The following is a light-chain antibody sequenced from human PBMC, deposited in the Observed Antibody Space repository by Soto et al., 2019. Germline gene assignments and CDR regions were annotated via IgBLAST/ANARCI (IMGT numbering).Light chain of an antibody. Sequence: QSALTQPASVSGSPGQSITISCTGTSRDVGNFNLVSWYQQHPGKAPKLLIYEVTRRPSGVSNRFSASKSGNTASLTISGLQADDEADYYCCSYAGDSTLVFGGGTKLTVL. CDR1: SRDVGNFNL. CDR3: CSYAGDSTLV. J-gene: IGLJ2*01. CDR2: EVT. V-gene: IGLV2-23*02.